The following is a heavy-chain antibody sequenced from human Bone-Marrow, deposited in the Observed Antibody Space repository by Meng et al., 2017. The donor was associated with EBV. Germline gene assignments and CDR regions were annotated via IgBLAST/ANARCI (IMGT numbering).Heavy chain of an antibody. CDR2: INPNSGGT. CDR1: GGTFTNYV. J-gene: IGHJ4*02. Sequence: VQLVQSGAAVKKPGSSVKVSCKASGGTFTNYVFGWVRQAPGQRLEWMGRINPNSGGTNYAQKFQGRVTMTRDTSISTAYMELSRLRSDDTAVYYCARVLGVIAAVPGYWGQGTLVTVSS. D-gene: IGHD6-13*01. CDR3: ARVLGVIAAVPGY. V-gene: IGHV1-2*06.